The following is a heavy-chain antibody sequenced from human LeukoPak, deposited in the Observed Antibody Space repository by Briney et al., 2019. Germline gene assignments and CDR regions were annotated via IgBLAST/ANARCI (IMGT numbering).Heavy chain of an antibody. Sequence: ASVKVSCKASGYTFTSYTIHWVRQAPGQRLEWMGWINAGNGNTKYSQKFQDRVTITRDTSASTAYMELSSLRSEDTAVFYCARHKPLYNYALGYDYWGQGTLVTVSS. J-gene: IGHJ4*02. V-gene: IGHV1-3*01. CDR3: ARHKPLYNYALGYDY. CDR2: INAGNGNT. CDR1: GYTFTSYT. D-gene: IGHD5-18*01.